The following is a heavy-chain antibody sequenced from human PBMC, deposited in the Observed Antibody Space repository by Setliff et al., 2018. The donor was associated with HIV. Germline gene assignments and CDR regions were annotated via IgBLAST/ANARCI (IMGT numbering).Heavy chain of an antibody. CDR3: ARRVDNSGTFPDENWFDP. D-gene: IGHD3-10*01. CDR1: GGSLSNYC. Sequence: PSETLSLTCSVSGGSLSNYCWNWIRQSPGKGLEWIGYIFASETTNYNPYYNPSLQSRVTLSIDTSKNQFSLKLRSVTAADTAIYYCARRVDNSGTFPDENWFDPWGQGRLVTV. V-gene: IGHV4-4*09. J-gene: IGHJ5*02. CDR2: IFASETT.